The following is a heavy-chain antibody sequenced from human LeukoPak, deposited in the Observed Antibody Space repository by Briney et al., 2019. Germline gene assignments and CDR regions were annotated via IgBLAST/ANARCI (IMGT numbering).Heavy chain of an antibody. CDR2: INPNSGGT. Sequence: ASVKVSCKASGYTFTGYYMHWVRQAPGEGLEWMGWINPNSGGTNYEQKFQGRVTMTRDTSISTAYMELSRLRSDDTAVYYCARVPNDSSGYNYPYWGQGTLVTVSS. J-gene: IGHJ4*02. CDR3: ARVPNDSSGYNYPY. D-gene: IGHD3-22*01. V-gene: IGHV1-2*02. CDR1: GYTFTGYY.